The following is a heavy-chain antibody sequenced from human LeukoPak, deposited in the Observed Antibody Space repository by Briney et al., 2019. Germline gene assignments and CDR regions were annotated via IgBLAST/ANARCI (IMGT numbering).Heavy chain of an antibody. CDR1: GFSFSSYT. J-gene: IGHJ5*02. V-gene: IGHV3-21*04. Sequence: PGGSLRLSCAASGFSFSSYTMNWVRQAPGKGPEWVSSISGGSSSILYADSVKGRFTISRDNSKNTLYLQLNSLTAEDTAVYYCAKGFAYVSPWGQGSLVTVSS. CDR2: ISGGSSSI. D-gene: IGHD3-10*02. CDR3: AKGFAYVSP.